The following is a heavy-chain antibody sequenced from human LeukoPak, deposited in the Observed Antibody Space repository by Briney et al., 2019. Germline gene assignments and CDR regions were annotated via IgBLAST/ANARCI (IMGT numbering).Heavy chain of an antibody. CDR1: GYTLTSYD. V-gene: IGHV1-8*01. D-gene: IGHD3-22*01. CDR3: ARSTDRDYYDSSAFDP. J-gene: IGHJ5*02. Sequence: ASVKVSCKASGYTLTSYDINWVRQATGQGLEWMGWMNPNSGNTGYAQKFQGRVTMTRNTSISTAYMELSSLRSEDTAVYYCARSTDRDYYDSSAFDPWGQGTLVTVSS. CDR2: MNPNSGNT.